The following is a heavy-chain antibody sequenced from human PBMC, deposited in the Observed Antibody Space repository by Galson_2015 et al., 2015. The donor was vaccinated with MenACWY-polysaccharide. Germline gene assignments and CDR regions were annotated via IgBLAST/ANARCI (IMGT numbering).Heavy chain of an antibody. CDR1: GGSISSGSYY. J-gene: IGHJ5*02. D-gene: IGHD2-2*02. CDR3: AREDIVVVPAAIRFNWFDP. V-gene: IGHV4-61*02. Sequence: LSLTCTVSGGSISSGSYYWSWIRQPAGKGLEWIGRIYTSGSTNYNPSLKSRVTISVDTSKNQFSLKLSSVTAADTAVYYCAREDIVVVPAAIRFNWFDPWGQGTLVTVSS. CDR2: IYTSGST.